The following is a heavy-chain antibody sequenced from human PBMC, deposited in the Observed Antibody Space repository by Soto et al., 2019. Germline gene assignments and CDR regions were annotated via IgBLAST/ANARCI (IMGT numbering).Heavy chain of an antibody. CDR2: FYWDDDK. CDR1: GFSLSTSGVG. Sequence: QITLKESAPTLVKPTQTLTLTCTFSGFSLSTSGVGVGWIRQPPGKALEWLALFYWDDDKRYSPSLKSRLTITKDTSKNQVVLTMTNMDPVDTATYYCAHRPGYGDYLDYWGQGTLVTVSS. D-gene: IGHD4-17*01. V-gene: IGHV2-5*02. J-gene: IGHJ4*02. CDR3: AHRPGYGDYLDY.